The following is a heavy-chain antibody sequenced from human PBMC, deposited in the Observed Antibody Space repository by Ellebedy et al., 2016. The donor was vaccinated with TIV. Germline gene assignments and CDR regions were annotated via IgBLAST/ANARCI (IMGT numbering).Heavy chain of an antibody. CDR1: GGSIDRTSSY. CDR2: ISYSGYA. V-gene: IGHV4-39*02. D-gene: IGHD2-2*03. CDR3: AKLAIAVTNPQTDH. J-gene: IGHJ4*02. Sequence: SETLSLXXNVSGGSIDRTSSYWGWLRQPLGKGLEWIGGISYSGYAFYNPSLRSRVTISVDTPKNYFSLSLISVTAANTAVYYCAKLAIAVTNPQTDHWGQGTLVTVSS.